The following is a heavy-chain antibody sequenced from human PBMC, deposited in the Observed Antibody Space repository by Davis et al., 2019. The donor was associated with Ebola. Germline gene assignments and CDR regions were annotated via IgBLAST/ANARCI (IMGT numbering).Heavy chain of an antibody. D-gene: IGHD7-27*01. CDR1: GFPFSEAW. Sequence: PGGSLRLSCAASGFPFSEAWMSWVRQAPGKGLEWVGRIKSKNVGGTTDYAAPVKGRFTISRDDSKNALYLQMNSLKTEDTAVYYCTTDCYWGSDHWGQGTLVTVSS. J-gene: IGHJ4*02. CDR3: TTDCYWGSDH. V-gene: IGHV3-15*01. CDR2: IKSKNVGGTT.